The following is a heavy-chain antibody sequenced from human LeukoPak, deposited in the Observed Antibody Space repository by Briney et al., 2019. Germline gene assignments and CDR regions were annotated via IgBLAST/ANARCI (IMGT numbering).Heavy chain of an antibody. CDR2: IYTSGST. CDR3: ARQGTRAFDI. J-gene: IGHJ3*02. Sequence: SQTLSLTCTVSGGSISSGSYYWTWIRHPAGKGLEWIGRIYTSGSTNYNPSLKSRVTISVDKSKNQFSLKLSSVTAADTAVYYCARQGTRAFDIWGQGTMVTVSS. CDR1: GGSISSGSYY. V-gene: IGHV4-61*02. D-gene: IGHD1-1*01.